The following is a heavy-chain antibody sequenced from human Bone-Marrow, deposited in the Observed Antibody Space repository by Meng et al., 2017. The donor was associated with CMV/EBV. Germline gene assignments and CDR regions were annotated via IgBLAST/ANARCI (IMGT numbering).Heavy chain of an antibody. D-gene: IGHD3-10*01. CDR1: GYTFPNYG. CDR3: ARDSGHISPYYFDYGLDV. J-gene: IGHJ6*02. CDR2: ISPYKGFT. V-gene: IGHV1-18*01. Sequence: ASVKVSCKASGYTFPNYGISWVRQAPGQGLEWMGWISPYKGFTNYAQKFQGRVTMTTDTSTSTAYMELRSLRSDDTAVYYCARDSGHISPYYFDYGLDVWGQGNTVNVPS.